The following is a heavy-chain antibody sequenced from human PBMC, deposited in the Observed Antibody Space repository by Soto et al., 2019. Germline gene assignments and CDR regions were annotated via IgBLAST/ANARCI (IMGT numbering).Heavy chain of an antibody. Sequence: SVKVSCKASGFTFSSSAVHWVRQARGHRLEWIGWIVVGNSNTNYARGLQERVTITRDMSTSTAYMELSGLRSEDAAVYYCARDPRDIVVVVLGTGDQNWFDPWG. CDR1: GFTFSSSA. D-gene: IGHD2-15*01. V-gene: IGHV1-58*01. CDR3: ARDPRDIVVVVLGTGDQNWFDP. CDR2: IVVGNSNT. J-gene: IGHJ5*02.